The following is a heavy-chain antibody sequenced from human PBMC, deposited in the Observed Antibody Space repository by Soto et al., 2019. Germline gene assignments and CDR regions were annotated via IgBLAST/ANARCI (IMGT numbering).Heavy chain of an antibody. Sequence: SETLSLTCIVSGDSVTSCSYYWTWLRHPPGKGLEWIGYISYTGRTKYNPSLQSRVTISVDTSKNDFSLNLSSVTAADTAVYFCAREWGLLPYYVMNVWGHGTAVTVSS. CDR2: ISYTGRT. J-gene: IGHJ6*02. CDR1: GDSVTSCSYY. CDR3: AREWGLLPYYVMNV. D-gene: IGHD7-27*01. V-gene: IGHV4-61*03.